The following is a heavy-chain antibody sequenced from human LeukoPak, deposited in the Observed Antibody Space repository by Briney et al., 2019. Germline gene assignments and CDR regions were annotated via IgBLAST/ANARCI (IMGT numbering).Heavy chain of an antibody. CDR2: ISGGGADT. CDR3: ANRHRMAARPVYFDC. J-gene: IGHJ4*02. Sequence: GGSLRLSCAASGFTFSTNSMNWVRQAPGKGLEWVSTISGGGADTYYADSVRGRFTISRDNSKNTLYLQMNSRRVEDTAAYYCANRHRMAARPVYFDCWGQGTLVTVSS. V-gene: IGHV3-23*01. CDR1: GFTFSTNS. D-gene: IGHD6-6*01.